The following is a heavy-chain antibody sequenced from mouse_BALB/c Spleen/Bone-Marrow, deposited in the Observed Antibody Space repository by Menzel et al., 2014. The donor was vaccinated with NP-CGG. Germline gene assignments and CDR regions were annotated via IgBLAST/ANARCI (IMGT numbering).Heavy chain of an antibody. D-gene: IGHD1-1*01. J-gene: IGHJ4*01. CDR3: AGGPTTLVAYYYAMDY. CDR2: VNPNSGGT. CDR1: DYSFTDYY. Sequence: VQLQQSGSDLVKPGASVKISCKASDYSFTDYYMHWVKQSHGKNLEWIGRVNPNSGGTDYNQKFKGKAMLTVDKSSTTAYMELRSLTSEDSAVYYCAGGPTTLVAYYYAMDYWGQGTSVTVSS. V-gene: IGHV1-34*01.